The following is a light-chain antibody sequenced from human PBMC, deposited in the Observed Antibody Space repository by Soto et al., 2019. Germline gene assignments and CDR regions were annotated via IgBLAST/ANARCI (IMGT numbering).Light chain of an antibody. CDR1: QIVTNRY. CDR3: HQYGSSPFT. J-gene: IGKJ2*01. CDR2: GPS. Sequence: EIELTQSPGTLSLSQGERSTLSCRASQIVTNRYFACYQQKPGRGPMLLIYGPSSRATGIPDKFSGSGCVADFTPTIDRLAPEDAGVNYCHQYGSSPFTFGQGT. V-gene: IGKV3-20*01.